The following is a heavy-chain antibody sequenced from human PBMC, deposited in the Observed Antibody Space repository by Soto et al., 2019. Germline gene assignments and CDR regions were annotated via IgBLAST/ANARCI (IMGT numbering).Heavy chain of an antibody. J-gene: IGHJ4*02. CDR2: IFYSGST. CDR1: GGSINSGGYY. CDR3: ARGYGGHLDY. D-gene: IGHD1-26*01. V-gene: IGHV4-31*03. Sequence: QVQLQESGPGLVKPSQTLSLICTVSGGSINSGGYYWNWIRQHPGKGLEWIGYIFYSGSTYYNPFLRSRVTISADTSENQFSLNLSSVTAADTAVYFCARGYGGHLDYWGQGTLVTVSS.